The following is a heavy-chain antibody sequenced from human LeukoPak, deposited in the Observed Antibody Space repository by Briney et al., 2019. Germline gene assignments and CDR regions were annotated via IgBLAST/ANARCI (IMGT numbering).Heavy chain of an antibody. CDR2: MNPNSGDT. CDR1: VYTFTNFY. Sequence: ASVKVSCKASVYTFTNFYIHWVRQAPGQGLEWMGWMNPNSGDTSYAREFQDRVTMTRDTPLNTAYMELSRLRSDDTAVYFCERRPVNCIIANCYVDYWGQGTLVTVSS. V-gene: IGHV1-2*02. D-gene: IGHD3-3*02. CDR3: ERRPVNCIIANCYVDY. J-gene: IGHJ4*02.